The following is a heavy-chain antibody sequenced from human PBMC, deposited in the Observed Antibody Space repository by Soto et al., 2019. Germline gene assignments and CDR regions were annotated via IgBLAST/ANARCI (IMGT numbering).Heavy chain of an antibody. CDR1: GFTLSDHY. D-gene: IGHD3-10*01. CDR3: TRDTELLDYYYYGMDV. V-gene: IGHV3-72*01. Sequence: GGSLRLSCAGSGFTLSDHYIDWVRQAPGKGLEWVGRSRDKAQGYSTAYAASVKGRFTTSRDESKNSVYLQMNSLKTEDTAVYYCTRDTELLDYYYYGMDVWGQVTTVTVSS. J-gene: IGHJ6*02. CDR2: SRDKAQGYST.